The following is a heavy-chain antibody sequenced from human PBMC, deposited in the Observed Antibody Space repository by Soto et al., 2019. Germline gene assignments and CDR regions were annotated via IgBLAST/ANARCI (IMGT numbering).Heavy chain of an antibody. CDR3: ARGFRIPRAYGMDV. J-gene: IGHJ6*02. V-gene: IGHV4-34*01. CDR1: GGSFSGYY. D-gene: IGHD2-15*01. Sequence: NPSETLSLTCAVYGGSFSGYYWSWIRQPPGKGLEWIGEINHSGSTNYNPSLKSRVTISVDTSKNQFSLKLSSVTAADTAVYYCARGFRIPRAYGMDVWGQGTTVTVSS. CDR2: INHSGST.